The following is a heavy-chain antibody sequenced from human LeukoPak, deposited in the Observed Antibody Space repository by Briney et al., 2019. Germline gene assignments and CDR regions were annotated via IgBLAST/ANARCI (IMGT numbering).Heavy chain of an antibody. CDR3: ARVGVLSIVVVSTSHYYYYMDV. CDR2: IYTSGST. D-gene: IGHD3-22*01. J-gene: IGHJ6*03. V-gene: IGHV4-4*07. Sequence: SETLSLTCTVSGGSISSYYWSWIRQPAGKGLEWIGRIYTSGSTNYNPSLKSRVTMSVDMSKNQFSLKLSSVTAADTAVYYCARVGVLSIVVVSTSHYYYYMDVWGKGTTVTVSS. CDR1: GGSISSYY.